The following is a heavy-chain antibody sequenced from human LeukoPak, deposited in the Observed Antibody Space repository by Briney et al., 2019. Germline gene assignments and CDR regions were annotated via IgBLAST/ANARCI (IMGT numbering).Heavy chain of an antibody. D-gene: IGHD3-22*01. Sequence: GRSLRLSCAASGFTFSSYAMHWVRQAPGEGLERVAVISYDGSNKYYADSVKGRSTISRDNSKNTLYLQMNSLRAEDTAVYYCARAMDYYHSSGYYDAYYFDYWGQGTVVTVSS. CDR3: ARAMDYYHSSGYYDAYYFDY. CDR2: ISYDGSNK. CDR1: GFTFSSYA. J-gene: IGHJ4*02. V-gene: IGHV3-30-3*01.